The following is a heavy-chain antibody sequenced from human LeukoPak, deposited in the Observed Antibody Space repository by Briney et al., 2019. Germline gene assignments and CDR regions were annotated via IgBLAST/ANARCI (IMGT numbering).Heavy chain of an antibody. Sequence: PGGSLRLSCAASGFTVSSNYMSWVRQAPGKGLEWVSVIYSGGSTYYADSVKGRFTISRDNAKNSLYLQMNSLRAEDTAVYYCARDSGYPRAHGFDIWAQGTMVTVSS. CDR3: ARDSGYPRAHGFDI. J-gene: IGHJ3*02. V-gene: IGHV3-53*01. CDR1: GFTVSSNY. D-gene: IGHD3-22*01. CDR2: IYSGGST.